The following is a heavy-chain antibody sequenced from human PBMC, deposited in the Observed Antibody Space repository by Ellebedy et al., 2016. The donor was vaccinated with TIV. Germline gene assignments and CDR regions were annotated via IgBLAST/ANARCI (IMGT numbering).Heavy chain of an antibody. D-gene: IGHD2-21*02. J-gene: IGHJ5*02. Sequence: ASVKVSXXASGYTFTSYGISWVRQAPGQGLEWMGWISAYNGNTNYAQKLQGRVTMTTDTSTSTAYMELSSLRSEDTAVYYCARDFCGGDCYEEVSWFDPWGQGTLVTVSS. CDR2: ISAYNGNT. CDR1: GYTFTSYG. V-gene: IGHV1-18*01. CDR3: ARDFCGGDCYEEVSWFDP.